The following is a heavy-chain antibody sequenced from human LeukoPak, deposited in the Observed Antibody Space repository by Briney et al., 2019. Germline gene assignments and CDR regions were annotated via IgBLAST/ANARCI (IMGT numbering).Heavy chain of an antibody. CDR1: GGSISSYY. CDR3: ATQILLCHYY. V-gene: IGHV4-59*08. Sequence: SETLSLTCTVSGGSISSYYWSWIRQPPGKGLEWIGYIYYSGSTNYKPSLKSRVTISVDTSKNQFSLKLSSVTAADTAVYYCATQILLCHYYWGQGTLVTVSS. D-gene: IGHD2/OR15-2a*01. CDR2: IYYSGST. J-gene: IGHJ4*02.